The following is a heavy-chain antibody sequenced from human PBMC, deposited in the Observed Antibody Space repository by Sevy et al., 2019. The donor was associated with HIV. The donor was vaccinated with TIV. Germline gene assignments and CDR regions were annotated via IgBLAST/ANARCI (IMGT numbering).Heavy chain of an antibody. CDR3: ARDPTFSSDTRGYYPFDS. J-gene: IGHJ4*02. Sequence: GGSLRLSCAASGFIFSNYAIHWVRRAPGKGLEWVAVISYDGSNKHYAASVKGRFTISRDNSTNTLFLKMNSLRLDDTAVYYCARDPTFSSDTRGYYPFDSWGQGTLVTVSS. CDR1: GFIFSNYA. D-gene: IGHD3-22*01. V-gene: IGHV3-30*04. CDR2: ISYDGSNK.